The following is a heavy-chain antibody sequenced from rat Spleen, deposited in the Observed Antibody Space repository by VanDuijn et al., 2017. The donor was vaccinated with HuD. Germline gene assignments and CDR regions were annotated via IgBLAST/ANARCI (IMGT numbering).Heavy chain of an antibody. CDR1: GFSLTSYS. CDR2: IWSGGST. CDR3: ARSRRHYDGSYYYGWYFDF. D-gene: IGHD1-12*02. Sequence: QVQLKESGPGLVQPSQTLSLTCTVSGFSLTSYSVSWVRQPPGKGLEWIGAIWSGGSTDYNSALKSRLSISRDTSKSQVLLTMNSLQTEATAMYLWARSRRHYDGSYYYGWYFDFWGPGTMVTVSS. J-gene: IGHJ1*01. V-gene: IGHV2-15*01.